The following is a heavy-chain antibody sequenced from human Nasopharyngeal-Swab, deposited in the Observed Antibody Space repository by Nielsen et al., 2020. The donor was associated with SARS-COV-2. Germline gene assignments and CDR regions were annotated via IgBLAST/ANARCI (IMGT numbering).Heavy chain of an antibody. Sequence: VRQAPGKGLEWVSVISFDGSTYYGDSVKGRSTISRDDSRNTVYLHLNTLRAEDTAVYYCATFSGWYGEAFDIWGQGTMVTVSS. CDR3: ATFSGWYGEAFDI. CDR2: ISFDGST. V-gene: IGHV3-23*01. D-gene: IGHD6-19*01. J-gene: IGHJ3*02.